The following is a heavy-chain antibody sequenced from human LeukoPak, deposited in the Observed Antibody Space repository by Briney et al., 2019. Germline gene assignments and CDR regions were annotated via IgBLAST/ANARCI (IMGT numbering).Heavy chain of an antibody. CDR3: GRAEYDSSLGFDF. D-gene: IGHD3-22*01. CDR1: GFTVSDDY. Sequence: GGSLRLSCAASGFTVSDDYMSWVRQAPGKGLEWVSLISSRDSTYYADSVKGRFTISRDNSKNKMYLQMNSLRAEDTAVYYCGRAEYDSSLGFDFWGQGTLVTVSS. CDR2: ISSRDST. V-gene: IGHV3-53*01. J-gene: IGHJ4*02.